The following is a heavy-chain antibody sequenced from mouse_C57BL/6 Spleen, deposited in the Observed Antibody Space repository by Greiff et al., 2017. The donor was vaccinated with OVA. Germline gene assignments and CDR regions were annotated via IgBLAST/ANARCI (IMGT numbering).Heavy chain of an antibody. CDR3: ARLTGTFYAMDY. CDR2: ISSGSSTI. V-gene: IGHV5-17*01. CDR1: GFTFSDYG. Sequence: EVNLVESGGGLVKPGGSLKLSCAASGFTFSDYGMHWVRQAPEKGLEWVAYISSGSSTIYYADTVKGRFTISRDNAKNTLFLQMTSLRSEDTAMYYCARLTGTFYAMDYWGQGTSVTVSS. J-gene: IGHJ4*01. D-gene: IGHD4-1*01.